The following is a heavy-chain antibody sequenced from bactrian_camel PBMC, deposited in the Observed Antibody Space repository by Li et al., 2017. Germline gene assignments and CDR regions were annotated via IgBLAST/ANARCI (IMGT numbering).Heavy chain of an antibody. J-gene: IGHJ4*01. CDR3: AADKMVGGYYPSIT. Sequence: HVQLVESGGGLVQPGGSLRLSCAASGFLFSSYYMSWARQTPGKGLEWVSTIYVGTVNTYYADSVKGRFTISMDNAKNTLYLQMNSLKPEDTAVYYCAADKMVGGYYPSITIGARGPRSPSP. V-gene: IGHV3-2*01. D-gene: IGHD2*01. CDR1: GFLFSSYY. CDR2: IYVGTVNT.